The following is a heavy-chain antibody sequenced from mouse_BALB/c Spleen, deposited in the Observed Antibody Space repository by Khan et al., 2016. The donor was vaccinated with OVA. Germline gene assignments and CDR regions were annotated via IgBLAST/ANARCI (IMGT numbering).Heavy chain of an antibody. D-gene: IGHD2-3*01. CDR2: IAPANGNT. V-gene: IGHV14-3*02. Sequence: EVQLQESGAELVKPGASVKLSCTASGFNIKDTYLHWVKQRPEQGLEWIGRIAPANGNTKYDPKFQGKATITTDPSSNPSYLQLNSLTSEETAVYYCARPSYDPRDFEVWGAGTTVTVAS. J-gene: IGHJ1*01. CDR3: ARPSYDPRDFEV. CDR1: GFNIKDTY.